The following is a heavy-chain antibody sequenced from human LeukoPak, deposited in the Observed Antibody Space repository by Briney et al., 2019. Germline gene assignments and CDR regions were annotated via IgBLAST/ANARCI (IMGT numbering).Heavy chain of an antibody. J-gene: IGHJ3*02. V-gene: IGHV3-23*01. CDR1: GFTFSSYA. D-gene: IGHD6-13*01. CDR2: ISGSGGNT. CDR3: ARNGWVRLVQQNAFDI. Sequence: PGGSLRLSCAASGFTFSSYAMSWVRQAPGKGLEWVSGISGSGGNTYYADSVKGRFTISRDNSKKTLYLQMNSLRAEDTAVYYCARNGWVRLVQQNAFDIWGQGTMVTVSS.